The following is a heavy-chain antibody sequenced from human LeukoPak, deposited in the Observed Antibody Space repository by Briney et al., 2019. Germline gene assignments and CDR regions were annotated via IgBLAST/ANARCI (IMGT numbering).Heavy chain of an antibody. Sequence: SETLSLTCTVSGGSISSHYWSWIRQPPGKGLEWIGYIYYSGSTNYNPSLKSRVTISVDTSKNQFSLKLSSVTAADTAVYYCERVLDGDYPFDYWGQGTLVTVSS. CDR3: ERVLDGDYPFDY. J-gene: IGHJ4*02. CDR1: GGSISSHY. V-gene: IGHV4-59*11. CDR2: IYYSGST. D-gene: IGHD4-17*01.